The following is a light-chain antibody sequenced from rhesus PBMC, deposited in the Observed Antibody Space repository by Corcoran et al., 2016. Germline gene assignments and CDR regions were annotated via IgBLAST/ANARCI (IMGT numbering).Light chain of an antibody. Sequence: DIQMTQSPSSLSASVGDRVTITCRASENVNNYLHWYQQKPGKAPKLLIYKACTLQSGVPSRVSGSGSGTDFTLPISSLQPEDFATYDCQHSYATPFTFGPGTKLDIK. CDR1: ENVNNY. V-gene: IGKV1-74*01. CDR2: KAC. CDR3: QHSYATPFT. J-gene: IGKJ3*01.